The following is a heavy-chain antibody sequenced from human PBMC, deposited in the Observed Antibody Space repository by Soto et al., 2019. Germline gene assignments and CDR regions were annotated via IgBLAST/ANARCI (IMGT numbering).Heavy chain of an antibody. CDR2: IYPGDSDT. V-gene: IGHV5-51*01. CDR3: ARLFDTSGWYDY. D-gene: IGHD6-19*01. J-gene: IGHJ4*02. CDR1: GYSFTSYW. Sequence: GEYLKISCKGSGYSFTSYWIGWVRQMPGKGLERMGIIYPGDSDTRYSPSFQGQVTISADKSITTTYLQWSSLKASDTAIYYCARLFDTSGWYDYWGQGTLVTVSS.